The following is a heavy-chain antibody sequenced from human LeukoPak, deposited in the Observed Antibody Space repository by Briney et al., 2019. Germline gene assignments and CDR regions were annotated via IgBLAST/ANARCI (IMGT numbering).Heavy chain of an antibody. CDR2: ISGSGGST. V-gene: IGHV3-23*01. Sequence: GGSLRLSYAASGFTFSSYVMSWVRQAPGKGLEWVSAISGSGGSTYYAVSVKGRFTISRDNSKNTLYLQMNSLRAEDTAVYYCAKDPTITMVRGVLAYWGQGTLVTVSS. J-gene: IGHJ4*02. D-gene: IGHD3-10*01. CDR1: GFTFSSYV. CDR3: AKDPTITMVRGVLAY.